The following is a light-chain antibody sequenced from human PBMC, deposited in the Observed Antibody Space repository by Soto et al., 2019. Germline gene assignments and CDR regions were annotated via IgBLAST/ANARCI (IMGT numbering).Light chain of an antibody. CDR3: SSYTSSSAAYG. Sequence: QSVITDPASVSATSGQSITISCTGTSSDVGGYNYVSWDQQPPGKAAKLIIDEVSSRPSGVSNRFSGSRSGNTASLTIYGLQAEDEGDYYCSSYTSSSAAYGFGTGTRPPS. CDR2: EVS. CDR1: SSDVGGYNY. V-gene: IGLV2-14*01. J-gene: IGLJ1*01.